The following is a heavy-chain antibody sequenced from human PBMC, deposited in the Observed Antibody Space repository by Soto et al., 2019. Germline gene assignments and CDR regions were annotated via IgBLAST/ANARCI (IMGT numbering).Heavy chain of an antibody. Sequence: PLSLPCTVFGGSITSGDFYWSWIRQPPGKGLEFIGYISDTGNTYYNPSLNRLATISVDTSNKKFSLKLNSVTAEDTAVYYCARDRAIVATIGDPNYYFYYGMHXWGQVSRFTVS. CDR3: ARDRAIVATIGDPNYYFYYGMHX. J-gene: IGHJ6*02. D-gene: IGHD5-12*01. CDR2: ISDTGNT. V-gene: IGHV4-30-4*01. CDR1: GGSITSGDFY.